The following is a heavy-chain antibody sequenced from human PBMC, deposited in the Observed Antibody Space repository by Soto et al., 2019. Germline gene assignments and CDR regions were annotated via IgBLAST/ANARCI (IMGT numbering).Heavy chain of an antibody. Sequence: QVQLVESGGGLVKPGGSLRLSCAASGFTFSDYYMSWIRQAPGKGLEWVSYISSSSSYTNYADSVKGRFTISRDNAKNSLYLQMNSLRAEDTAVYYCARAARLLPIPEHWGQGTLVTVSS. CDR1: GFTFSDYY. CDR2: ISSSSSYT. D-gene: IGHD2-21*01. J-gene: IGHJ1*01. CDR3: ARAARLLPIPEH. V-gene: IGHV3-11*06.